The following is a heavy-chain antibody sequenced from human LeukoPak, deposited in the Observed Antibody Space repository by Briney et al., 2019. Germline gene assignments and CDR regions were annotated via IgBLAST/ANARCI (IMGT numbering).Heavy chain of an antibody. D-gene: IGHD3-10*01. Sequence: SETLSLTCAVYGGSFSGYYWSWIRQPPGKGLEWIGEINHSGSTNYNPSLKSRVTISVDTSKNQFSLKLNSVTAADTAVYYCATIAIFRGISAFDYWGQGTLVTVSS. CDR2: INHSGST. J-gene: IGHJ4*02. CDR3: ATIAIFRGISAFDY. V-gene: IGHV4-34*01. CDR1: GGSFSGYY.